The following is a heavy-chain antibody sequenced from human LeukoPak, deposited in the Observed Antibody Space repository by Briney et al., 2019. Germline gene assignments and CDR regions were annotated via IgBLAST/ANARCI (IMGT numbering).Heavy chain of an antibody. J-gene: IGHJ5*02. V-gene: IGHV4-31*03. CDR1: GGSITSGRYY. CDR3: ARDPRGDITGATFDR. D-gene: IGHD1-20*01. Sequence: SETLSLTCTLSGGSITSGRYYWTWIRQHPQRGLEWIGYVSYSGSTNYNSSLKSRLTISADTSKNQFYLRLTSVTAADTAVYYCARDPRGDITGATFDRWGQGTLVTVSS. CDR2: VSYSGST.